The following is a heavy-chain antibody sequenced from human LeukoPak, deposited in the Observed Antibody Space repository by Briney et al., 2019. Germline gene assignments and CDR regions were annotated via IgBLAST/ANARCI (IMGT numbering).Heavy chain of an antibody. J-gene: IGHJ4*01. Sequence: GGSLRLSCAASGFTFSSYSMNWVRQAPGKGLEWVSSISSSSSYIYYADSVKGRFTISRDNAKNSLYLQMNSLRAEDTAVYYCARDPYYYDSRGYYPFDYCGHGTLVTVSS. D-gene: IGHD3-22*01. CDR3: ARDPYYYDSRGYYPFDY. V-gene: IGHV3-21*01. CDR2: ISSSSSYI. CDR1: GFTFSSYS.